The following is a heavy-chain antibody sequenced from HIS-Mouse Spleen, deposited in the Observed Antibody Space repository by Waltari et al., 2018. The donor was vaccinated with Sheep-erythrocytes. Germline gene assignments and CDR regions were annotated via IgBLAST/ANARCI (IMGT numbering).Heavy chain of an antibody. CDR2: ISSSSSYI. J-gene: IGHJ4*02. CDR1: GFTFSSYS. Sequence: EVQLVESGGGLVKPGGSLRLSCAASGFTFSSYSMNWVRQAQGKGGDGVSSISSSSSYIYYADSVKGGLPSSGDNAKNSLYLQMNSLRAEDTAVYYCARVASGATFDYWGQGTLVTVSS. CDR3: ARVASGATFDY. D-gene: IGHD1-26*01. V-gene: IGHV3-21*01.